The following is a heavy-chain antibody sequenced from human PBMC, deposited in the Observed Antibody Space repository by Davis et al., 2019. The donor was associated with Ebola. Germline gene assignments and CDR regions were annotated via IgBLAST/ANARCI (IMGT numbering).Heavy chain of an antibody. J-gene: IGHJ6*02. CDR1: GFTVSSNH. D-gene: IGHD1-1*01. CDR3: ARDPGGHYGMDV. V-gene: IGHV3-53*01. Sequence: PGGSLRLSCAASGFTVSSNHMNWVRQAPGKGLEWVSIIFSAGSTNYADSVKGRFTISRDNLKNTLYLEMNNLRAEDTAVYYCARDPGGHYGMDVWGQGTMVTVSS. CDR2: IFSAGST.